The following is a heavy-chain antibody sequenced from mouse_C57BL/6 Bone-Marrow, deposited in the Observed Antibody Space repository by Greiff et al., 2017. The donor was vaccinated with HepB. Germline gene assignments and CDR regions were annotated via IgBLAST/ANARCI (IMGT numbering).Heavy chain of an antibody. Sequence: VQLQQSGAELVRPGASVKLSCTASGFNIKDYYMHWVKQRPEQGLEWIGRIDPEEGDTEYAPKFQGKATMTADKSSNTAYLQLSSLTSEDTAVYYCTIYYYGSSSFAYWGQGTLVTVSA. CDR3: TIYYYGSSSFAY. V-gene: IGHV14-1*01. D-gene: IGHD1-1*01. J-gene: IGHJ3*01. CDR1: GFNIKDYY. CDR2: IDPEEGDT.